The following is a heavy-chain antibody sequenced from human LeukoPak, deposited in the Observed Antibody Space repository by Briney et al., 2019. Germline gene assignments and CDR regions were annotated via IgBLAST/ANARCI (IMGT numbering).Heavy chain of an antibody. J-gene: IGHJ3*02. CDR1: GGSISSSSYY. V-gene: IGHV4-39*07. CDR2: IYYSGST. D-gene: IGHD3-16*01. CDR3: ARELRYHDAFDI. Sequence: SETLSPTCTVSGGSISSSSYYWGWIRQPPGKGLEWIGSIYYSGSTYYNPSLKSRVTISVDTSKNQFSLKLSSVTAADTAVYYCARELRYHDAFDIWGQGTMVTVSS.